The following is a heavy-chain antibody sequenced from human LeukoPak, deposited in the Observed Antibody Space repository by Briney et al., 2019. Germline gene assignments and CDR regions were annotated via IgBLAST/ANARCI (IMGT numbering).Heavy chain of an antibody. CDR3: ARDGSNSSYESYYYYMDV. CDR2: ISSNGGST. J-gene: IGHJ6*03. Sequence: PGGSLRLSCAASGFTFSSYAMHWVRQAPGKGLEYVSAISSNGGSTYYANSVKGRFTISRDSSKNTLYLQMGSLRAEDMAVYYCARDGSNSSYESYYYYMDVWGKGTTVTVSS. V-gene: IGHV3-64*01. D-gene: IGHD6-13*01. CDR1: GFTFSSYA.